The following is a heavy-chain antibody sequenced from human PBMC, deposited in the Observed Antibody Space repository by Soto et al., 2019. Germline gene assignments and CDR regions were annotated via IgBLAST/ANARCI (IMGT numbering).Heavy chain of an antibody. D-gene: IGHD5-18*01. CDR2: IYSSGST. CDR1: GGSISSYY. V-gene: IGHV4-4*07. J-gene: IGHJ6*02. Sequence: SETLSLTCTVSGGSISSYYWSWIRQPAGEGLEWIGRIYSSGSTNYNPSLKSRVSMSVDTSKNQFSLKLSSVTAADTAVDYCARDEAMGYSYGYDYYYGMDVWGQGTTVTVSS. CDR3: ARDEAMGYSYGYDYYYGMDV.